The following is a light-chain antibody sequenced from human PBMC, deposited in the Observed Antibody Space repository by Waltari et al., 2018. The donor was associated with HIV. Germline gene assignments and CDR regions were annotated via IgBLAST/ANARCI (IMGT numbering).Light chain of an antibody. V-gene: IGLV3-1*01. J-gene: IGLJ3*02. CDR2: QDN. Sequence: SYEVTQPPSVAVSPGQTASITCSGSELGDKYTCWYQQKPGQSPLLVIYQDNKRPSGIPERFSGSSSGHTATLTISGTLPMDEADHYCQAWGSSTSGVFGTGTKLTVL. CDR3: QAWGSSTSGV. CDR1: ELGDKY.